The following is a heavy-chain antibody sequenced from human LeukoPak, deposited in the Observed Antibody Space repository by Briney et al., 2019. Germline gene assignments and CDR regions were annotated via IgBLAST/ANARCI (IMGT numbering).Heavy chain of an antibody. D-gene: IGHD6-19*01. CDR1: GGSISSSSCY. CDR3: ARHVNEDSWSSGWYKYYYYYGMDV. V-gene: IGHV4-39*01. J-gene: IGHJ6*02. CDR2: IYYSGST. Sequence: SETLSLTCTVSGGSISSSSCYWGWIRQPPGKGLEWIGSIYYSGSTYYNPSLKSRVTISVDTSKNQFSLKLSSVTAADTAVYYCARHVNEDSWSSGWYKYYYYYGMDVWGQGTTVTVSS.